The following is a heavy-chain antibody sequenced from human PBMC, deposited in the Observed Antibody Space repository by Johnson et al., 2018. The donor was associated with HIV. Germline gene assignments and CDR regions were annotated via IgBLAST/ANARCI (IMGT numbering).Heavy chain of an antibody. CDR3: TTSWRITGVPST. J-gene: IGHJ3*01. Sequence: ESGGGVVQPGRSLRLSCAASGFTFSSYAMHWVRQAPGKGLEWVAVISYDGSNKYYADSVKGRFTISRDNSKNTLYLQMNSLRAEDTAVYYCTTSWRITGVPSTWGQGTMVTVSS. CDR2: ISYDGSNK. CDR1: GFTFSSYA. V-gene: IGHV3-30-3*01. D-gene: IGHD7-27*01.